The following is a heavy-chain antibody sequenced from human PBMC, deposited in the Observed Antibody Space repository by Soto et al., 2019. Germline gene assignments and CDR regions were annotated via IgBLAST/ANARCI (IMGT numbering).Heavy chain of an antibody. Sequence: PSETLSLTCTVSGGSISSDYWSWIRQPPGKGLEWIGYIYYSGRTNYNPSLKSRVTISVDTSKNQFSLKLSSVTAADTAVYYCARVWGGAFDIWGQGTMVTVSS. CDR3: ARVWGGAFDI. V-gene: IGHV4-59*01. D-gene: IGHD3-10*01. J-gene: IGHJ3*02. CDR1: GGSISSDY. CDR2: IYYSGRT.